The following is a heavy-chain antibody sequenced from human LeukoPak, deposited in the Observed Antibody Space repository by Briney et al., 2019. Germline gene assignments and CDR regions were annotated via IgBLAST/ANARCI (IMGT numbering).Heavy chain of an antibody. CDR2: ISSSSSYI. CDR3: ARLVPPEQQIDY. J-gene: IGHJ4*02. Sequence: GGSPRLSCAASGFTFSSYSMNWVRQAPGKGLEWVSSISSSSSYIYYADSVKGRFTISRDNAKNSLYLQMNSLRAEDTAVYYCARLVPPEQQIDYWGQGTLVTVSS. CDR1: GFTFSSYS. D-gene: IGHD6-13*01. V-gene: IGHV3-21*01.